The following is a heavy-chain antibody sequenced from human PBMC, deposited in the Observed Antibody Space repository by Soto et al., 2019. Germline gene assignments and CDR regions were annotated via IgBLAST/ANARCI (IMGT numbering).Heavy chain of an antibody. V-gene: IGHV6-1*01. Sequence: SPTLALACAISADSVSRDSAAWQWITQSPSKSLERLGGTYYRSKWDNDYAVSVNSRVTINPDTSKNDVALQLNAVTPPVTALYYRERDLPPVGRGRIAAAGTHTYYYYGMEVWGKGTTVTVAS. D-gene: IGHD6-13*01. CDR2: TYYRSKWDN. CDR1: ADSVSRDSAA. CDR3: ERDLPPVGRGRIAAAGTHTYYYYGMEV. J-gene: IGHJ6*04.